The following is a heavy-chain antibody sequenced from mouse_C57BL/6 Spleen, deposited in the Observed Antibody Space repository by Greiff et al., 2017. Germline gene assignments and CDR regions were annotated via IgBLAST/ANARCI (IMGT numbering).Heavy chain of an antibody. D-gene: IGHD1-1*01. J-gene: IGHJ1*03. V-gene: IGHV2-5*01. Sequence: VMLVESGPGLVQPSQSLSITCTVSGFSLTSYGVHWVRQSPGKGLEWLGVIWRGGSTDYNAAFMSRLSITKDNSKSQVFFKMNSLQADDTAIYYCAKGVHYYGSSYGYFDVWGTGTTVTVSS. CDR3: AKGVHYYGSSYGYFDV. CDR2: IWRGGST. CDR1: GFSLTSYG.